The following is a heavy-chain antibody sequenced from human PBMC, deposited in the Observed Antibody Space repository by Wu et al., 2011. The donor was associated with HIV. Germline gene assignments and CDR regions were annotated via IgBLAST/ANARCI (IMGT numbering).Heavy chain of an antibody. CDR1: GKGFPTSI. D-gene: IGHD2-15*01. CDR2: INGYNGNS. J-gene: IGHJ3*02. CDR3: ASVRCHVDHCYFPLLGTAFDI. Sequence: QVQLLQSGAEVKKPGASVKVSCKASGKGFPTSIVTWVRQAPGQGLEWLGWINGYNGNSRYRQNFQDRVSMSTDSATTTAYMELRSLRSDDTAVYYCASVRCHVDHCYFPLLGTAFDIWGQGTMVTVSS. V-gene: IGHV1-18*01.